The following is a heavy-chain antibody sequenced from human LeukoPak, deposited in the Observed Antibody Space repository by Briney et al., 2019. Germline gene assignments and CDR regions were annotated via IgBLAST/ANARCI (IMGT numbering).Heavy chain of an antibody. J-gene: IGHJ2*01. CDR2: IYYSGGT. CDR1: GFTFSSYW. D-gene: IGHD6-19*01. CDR3: ARNPLRIAVAMKYFDL. V-gene: IGHV4-59*01. Sequence: GSLRLSCAASGFTFSSYWMSWIRQPPGKGLEWIGYIYYSGGTNYNPSLKSRVTISVDTSKNQFSLKLSSVTAADTAVYYCARNPLRIAVAMKYFDLWGRGTLVTVSS.